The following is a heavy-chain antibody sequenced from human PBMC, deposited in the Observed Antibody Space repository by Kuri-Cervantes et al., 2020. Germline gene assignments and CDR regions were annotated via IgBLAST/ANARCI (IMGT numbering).Heavy chain of an antibody. CDR2: IGGGGSGI. D-gene: IGHD6-13*01. Sequence: GGSLRLSCAASGFTFDDYAMHWVRQAPGKGLVWVSRIGGGGSGIIYADSVRGRFTVSRDDAKNTLYLQMNSLRAEDTAVYYCARGHGAAAANFDYWGQGTLVTVSS. V-gene: IGHV3-74*01. CDR1: GFTFDDYA. CDR3: ARGHGAAAANFDY. J-gene: IGHJ4*02.